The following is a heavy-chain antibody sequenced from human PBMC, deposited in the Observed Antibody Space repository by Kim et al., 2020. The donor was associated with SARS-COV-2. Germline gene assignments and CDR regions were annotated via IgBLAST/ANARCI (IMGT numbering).Heavy chain of an antibody. D-gene: IGHD6-19*01. Sequence: GGSLRLSCAASGFTFSSYGMHWVRQAPGKGLEWVAVISYDGSNKYYADSVKGRFTISRDNSKNTLYLQMNSLRAEDTAVYYCANGGHGSGWYILDYWGQGTLVTVS. CDR2: ISYDGSNK. J-gene: IGHJ4*02. CDR1: GFTFSSYG. V-gene: IGHV3-30*18. CDR3: ANGGHGSGWYILDY.